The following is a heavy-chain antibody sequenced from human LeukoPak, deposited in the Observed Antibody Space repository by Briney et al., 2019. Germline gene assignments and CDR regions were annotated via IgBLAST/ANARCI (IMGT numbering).Heavy chain of an antibody. Sequence: PGGSLRLSCAASGFTFSSYGIHWVRQAPVKGLEWVAVISYGGSNKYYADSVKGRFTISRDNSKNTLYLQMNSLRAEDTAVYYCAKDRVRVGATDYWGQGTLVTVSS. V-gene: IGHV3-30*18. CDR1: GFTFSSYG. J-gene: IGHJ4*02. CDR3: AKDRVRVGATDY. D-gene: IGHD1-26*01. CDR2: ISYGGSNK.